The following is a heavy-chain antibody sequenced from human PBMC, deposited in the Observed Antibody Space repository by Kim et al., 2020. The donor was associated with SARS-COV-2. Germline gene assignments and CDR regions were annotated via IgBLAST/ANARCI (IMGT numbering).Heavy chain of an antibody. CDR3: ARDEFITMVRGRYYGMDV. J-gene: IGHJ6*02. V-gene: IGHV3-11*04. CDR2: ISSSGSTI. Sequence: GGSLRLSCAASGFTFSDYYMSWIRQAPGKGLEWVSYISSSGSTIYYADSLKGRFTISRDNAKNSLYLQMNSLRAEDTAVYYCARDEFITMVRGRYYGMDVSGQGTTVTVSS. D-gene: IGHD3-10*01. CDR1: GFTFSDYY.